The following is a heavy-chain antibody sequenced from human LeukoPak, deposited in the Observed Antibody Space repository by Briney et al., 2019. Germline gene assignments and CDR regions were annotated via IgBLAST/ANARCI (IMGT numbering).Heavy chain of an antibody. D-gene: IGHD2-15*01. CDR1: GYTFTSYG. J-gene: IGHJ6*02. Sequence: ASVKVSCKASGYTFTSYGISWVRQAPGQGLEWMGWISAYNGNTNYAQKLQGRVTMTTDTSTSTAYMELRSLRSDDTAVYYCARVRVVVAATRDYYYYGMDVWGQGTTVTVSS. V-gene: IGHV1-18*01. CDR2: ISAYNGNT. CDR3: ARVRVVVAATRDYYYYGMDV.